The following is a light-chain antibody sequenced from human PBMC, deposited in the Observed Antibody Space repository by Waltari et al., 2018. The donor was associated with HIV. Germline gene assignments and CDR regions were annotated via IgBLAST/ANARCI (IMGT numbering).Light chain of an antibody. J-gene: IGKJ2*03. CDR3: QQRTNWPPYS. V-gene: IGKV3-11*01. Sequence: EIVLTQSPATLSLSPGERATLSCRASQSVGSYLAWYQQKPGQAPRLLIYDASNRVTGIPARFSGSGSGTDFTLTISSLEPEDFAVYYCQQRTNWPPYSFGQGTKRRSN. CDR2: DAS. CDR1: QSVGSY.